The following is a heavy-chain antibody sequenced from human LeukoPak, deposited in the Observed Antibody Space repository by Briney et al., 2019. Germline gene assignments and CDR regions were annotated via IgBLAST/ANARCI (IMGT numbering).Heavy chain of an antibody. CDR3: ARDLDIVGGGMDV. D-gene: IGHD5-12*01. V-gene: IGHV1-69*01. CDR2: IIPIFGTA. Sequence: ASVKVSCKASGGTFSSYAISWVRQAPGQGLEWMGGIIPIFGTANYAQKFQGRVTITADESTSTAYMELSRLRSEDTAVYYCARDLDIVGGGMDVWGQGTTVTVSS. J-gene: IGHJ6*02. CDR1: GGTFSSYA.